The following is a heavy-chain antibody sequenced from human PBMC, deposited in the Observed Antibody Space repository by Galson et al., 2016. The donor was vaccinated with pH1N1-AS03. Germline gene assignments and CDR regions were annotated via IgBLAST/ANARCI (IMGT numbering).Heavy chain of an antibody. D-gene: IGHD5-18*01. V-gene: IGHV1-2*02. J-gene: IGHJ4*02. CDR2: LNPYNGGA. Sequence: SVKVSCKASGYTFMYYQIHWVRQAPGQGLQWVGGLNPYNGGAIYAPMFQGTVSMTSDTSISTAYMDLYSLRSDDTAVYYCARGYSGYSYDVWSYYFGYWGQGTLVTVSS. CDR3: ARGYSGYSYDVWSYYFGY. CDR1: GYTFMYYQ.